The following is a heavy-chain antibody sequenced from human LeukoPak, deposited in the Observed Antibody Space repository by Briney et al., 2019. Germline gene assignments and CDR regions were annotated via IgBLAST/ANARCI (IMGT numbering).Heavy chain of an antibody. D-gene: IGHD1-26*01. CDR3: ARGVGPRYFDL. J-gene: IGHJ2*01. Sequence: ASVKVSCKASGYTFTGYYLHWVRQAPGQGLEWMGWINPNSGDTNYAQKSQGRVTMTRDTPISTAYMELSRLRSDDTAVYYCARGVGPRYFDLWGRGTLVTVSS. V-gene: IGHV1-2*02. CDR1: GYTFTGYY. CDR2: INPNSGDT.